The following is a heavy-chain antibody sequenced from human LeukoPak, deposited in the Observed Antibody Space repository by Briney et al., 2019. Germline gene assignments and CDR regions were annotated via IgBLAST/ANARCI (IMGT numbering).Heavy chain of an antibody. CDR2: ISSSSSYI. Sequence: SGGSLRLSCAASGFTFSSYSMNWVRQAPGKGLEWVSSISSSSSYIYYADSVKGRFTISRDNAKNSLYLQMNSLRAEDTAVYYCARTADSSGYFDYWGQGALVTVSS. V-gene: IGHV3-21*01. D-gene: IGHD3-22*01. CDR3: ARTADSSGYFDY. CDR1: GFTFSSYS. J-gene: IGHJ4*02.